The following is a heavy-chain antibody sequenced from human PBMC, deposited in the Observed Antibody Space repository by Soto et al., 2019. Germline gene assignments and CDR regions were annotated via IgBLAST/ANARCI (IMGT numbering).Heavy chain of an antibody. D-gene: IGHD5-18*01. CDR2: IYYSGST. J-gene: IGHJ4*02. Sequence: QVQLQESGPGLVKPSQTLSLTCTVSGGSISSGGYYWSWIRQHPGKGLEWIGYIYYSGSTYYNPSLKSRVTISVDTSKNQFSLKLSSVTAADTAVYYCARDTGPKRGYSYGQTVRSIDYWGQGTLVTVSS. CDR1: GGSISSGGYY. V-gene: IGHV4-31*03. CDR3: ARDTGPKRGYSYGQTVRSIDY.